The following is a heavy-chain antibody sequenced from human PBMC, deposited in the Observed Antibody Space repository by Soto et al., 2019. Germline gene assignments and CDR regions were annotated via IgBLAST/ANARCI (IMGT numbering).Heavy chain of an antibody. Sequence: QVQLQESGPGLVKPSETLSLTCTVSGGSISSCYWCWIRQPPGKGLEWIGSIYYSWSTNYNPSLKSRVTRTVDTSKNQFSLKLSSVTAADTAVYYCAREGRGGAFDYWGQGTLVTVSS. D-gene: IGHD3-16*01. CDR1: GGSISSCY. V-gene: IGHV4-59*01. CDR3: AREGRGGAFDY. J-gene: IGHJ4*02. CDR2: IYYSWST.